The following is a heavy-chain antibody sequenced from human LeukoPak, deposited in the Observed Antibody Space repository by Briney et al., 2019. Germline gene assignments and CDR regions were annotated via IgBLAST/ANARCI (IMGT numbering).Heavy chain of an antibody. Sequence: ASVKVSCKASGLTFSNYGITWVRQAPGQGLEWVGWISAYDGNTNYAQKFQGRVTMTTDTSTSTAYMELRSLRSDDTAVYYCARDSSPYIAAAGTQVAQVDYWGQGTLVTVSS. D-gene: IGHD6-13*01. J-gene: IGHJ4*02. CDR1: GLTFSNYG. CDR3: ARDSSPYIAAAGTQVAQVDY. V-gene: IGHV1-18*01. CDR2: ISAYDGNT.